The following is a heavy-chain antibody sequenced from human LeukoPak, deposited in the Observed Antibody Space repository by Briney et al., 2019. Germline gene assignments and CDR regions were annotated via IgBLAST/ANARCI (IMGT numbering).Heavy chain of an antibody. CDR1: GGTFSSYA. CDR2: IIPIFGTA. Sequence: SVKVSCKASGGTFSSYAISWVRQAPGQGLEWMGRIIPIFGTANYAQKFQGRVTITTDESTSTAYMELSSLRSEDTAVYYCARGRYYGSGGNHMDVWGKGTTVTVSS. J-gene: IGHJ6*03. CDR3: ARGRYYGSGGNHMDV. V-gene: IGHV1-69*05. D-gene: IGHD3-10*01.